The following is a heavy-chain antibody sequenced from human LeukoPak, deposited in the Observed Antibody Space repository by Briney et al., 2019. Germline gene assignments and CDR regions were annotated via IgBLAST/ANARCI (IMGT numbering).Heavy chain of an antibody. D-gene: IGHD3-16*01. CDR3: ARGGSGATRDDTFDI. Sequence: GESLRLSCGASGFTFSSYSINWVRQAPGRGLEWVSSISSSSSVIFYSDSVKGRFTISRDNAKNSLYLQMNSLRAEDTAAYYCARGGSGATRDDTFDIWGQGTMVTVSS. J-gene: IGHJ3*02. CDR2: ISSSSSVI. CDR1: GFTFSSYS. V-gene: IGHV3-21*01.